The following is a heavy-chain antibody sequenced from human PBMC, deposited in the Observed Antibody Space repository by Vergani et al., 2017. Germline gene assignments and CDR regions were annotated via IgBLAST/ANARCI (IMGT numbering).Heavy chain of an antibody. CDR3: AKQQLANYYFDY. D-gene: IGHD6-13*01. V-gene: IGHV3-9*01. CDR2: ISWNSGSI. CDR1: GFTFDDYA. Sequence: EVQLVESGGGLVQPGRSLRLSCAASGFTFDDYAMHWVRQAPGKGLEWVSGISWNSGSIGYADSVTGRFTISRDNAKNSLYLQMNSLRAEDTALYYCAKQQLANYYFDYWGQGTLVTVSS. J-gene: IGHJ4*02.